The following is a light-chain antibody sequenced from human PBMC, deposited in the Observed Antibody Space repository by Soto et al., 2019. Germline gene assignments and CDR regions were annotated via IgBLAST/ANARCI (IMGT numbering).Light chain of an antibody. Sequence: DIVMTQSPDSLAVSLGERASIKCKSSQSVLYSSNSKNYLAWYQQKPGQPPHLLIYRASTRASGVPDRFSASGSGTDFTLTISSLQAEDVAVYYCQQYYSAPRTFGQGTNLEIK. CDR3: QQYYSAPRT. CDR1: QSVLYSSNSKNY. V-gene: IGKV4-1*01. CDR2: RAS. J-gene: IGKJ2*01.